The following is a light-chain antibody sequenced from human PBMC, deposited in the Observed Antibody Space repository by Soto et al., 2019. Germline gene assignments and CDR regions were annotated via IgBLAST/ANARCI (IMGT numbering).Light chain of an antibody. CDR3: QQYNNFWT. V-gene: IGKV1-5*01. CDR1: QSISSW. Sequence: DIQMTQSPSALSASVGDRVTITCRASQSISSWLAWYQQKPGKAPRLLIYDASYLERGVPSRFSGSGSGTDFTLTISDLQPDDLGTYYCQQYNNFWTFGPGNKVEI. CDR2: DAS. J-gene: IGKJ1*01.